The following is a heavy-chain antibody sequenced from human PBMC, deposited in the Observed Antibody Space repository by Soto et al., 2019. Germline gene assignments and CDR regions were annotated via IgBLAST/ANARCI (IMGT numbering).Heavy chain of an antibody. V-gene: IGHV1-46*01. J-gene: IGHJ4*02. CDR2: INPTSGST. D-gene: IGHD6-13*01. CDR1: GYTFINYY. Sequence: QVQLVQSGAVVKKPGASVKVSCRASGYTFINYYIHWVRQAPGQGLEWLAIINPTSGSTNYAQKFQGRVTLTMDTSTSTVYMELSGLRSDDTAVFYCARDLAAGDHWGQGTLVTVSS. CDR3: ARDLAAGDH.